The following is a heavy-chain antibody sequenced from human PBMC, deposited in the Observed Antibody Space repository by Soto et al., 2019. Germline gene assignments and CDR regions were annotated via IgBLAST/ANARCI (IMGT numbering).Heavy chain of an antibody. Sequence: PGGSLRLSCAASGFTFSSYGMHWVRQAPGKGLEWVAVISYDGSNKYYADSVKGRFTISRDNSKNTLYLQMNSPRAEDTAVYYCAKDNAPITIFDYWGQGTLVTVSS. J-gene: IGHJ4*02. D-gene: IGHD3-3*01. CDR2: ISYDGSNK. CDR1: GFTFSSYG. CDR3: AKDNAPITIFDY. V-gene: IGHV3-30*18.